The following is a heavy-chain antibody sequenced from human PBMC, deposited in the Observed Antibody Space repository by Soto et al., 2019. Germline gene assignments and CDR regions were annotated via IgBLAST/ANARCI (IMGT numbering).Heavy chain of an antibody. V-gene: IGHV4-4*02. CDR3: ARLVVRDVDPYYFDY. CDR2: IYHSGST. CDR1: GGSISSSNW. Sequence: PSETLSLTCAVSGGSISSSNWWSWVRQPPGKGLEWIGEIYHSGSTNYNPSLKSRVAISVDKSKNQFSLKLSPVTAADTAVYYCARLVVRDVDPYYFDYWGQGTLGTVSS. J-gene: IGHJ4*02. D-gene: IGHD3-10*01.